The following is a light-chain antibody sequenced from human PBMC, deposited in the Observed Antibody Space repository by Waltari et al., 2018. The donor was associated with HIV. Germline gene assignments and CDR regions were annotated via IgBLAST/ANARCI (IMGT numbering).Light chain of an antibody. Sequence: QTVLTPPPSASGTPWQRVTISCSGISSNLGSNDVSCYQQFPGTATKVLMSANNQRPSGVPDRFSASKSGTSASLAISGLHSEDEADYYCATWDDSLNGPLFGGGTKLTVL. CDR1: SSNLGSND. V-gene: IGLV1-44*01. CDR2: ANN. J-gene: IGLJ2*01. CDR3: ATWDDSLNGPL.